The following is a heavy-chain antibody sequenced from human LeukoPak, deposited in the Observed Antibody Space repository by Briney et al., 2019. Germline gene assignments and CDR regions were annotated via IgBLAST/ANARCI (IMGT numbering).Heavy chain of an antibody. J-gene: IGHJ4*02. CDR3: ARHTLYGSGSYYVYYFDY. V-gene: IGHV1-69*05. CDR2: IIPIFGTA. CDR1: GGTFSSYA. Sequence: SVKVSCKASGGTFSSYAISWVRQAPGQGLEWMGGIIPIFGTANYAQKLQGRVTMTTDTSTSAAYMELRSLRSDDTAVYYCARHTLYGSGSYYVYYFDYWGQGTLVTVSS. D-gene: IGHD3-10*01.